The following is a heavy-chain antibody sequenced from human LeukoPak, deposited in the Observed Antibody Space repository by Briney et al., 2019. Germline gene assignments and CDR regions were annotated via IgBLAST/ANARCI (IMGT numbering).Heavy chain of an antibody. CDR1: GGSIGTYY. CDR3: AREGPLSSWYIDL. CDR2: IYYPGST. V-gene: IGHV4-59*01. J-gene: IGHJ2*01. D-gene: IGHD3-3*02. Sequence: KASETLSLTCTVSGGSIGTYYWNWIRQPPGKGLEWIGYIYYPGSTNYNPSLKSRVTMSVDTSNNQFSLRLTSVTAADTAVYYCAREGPLSSWYIDLWGRGTLVTVSS.